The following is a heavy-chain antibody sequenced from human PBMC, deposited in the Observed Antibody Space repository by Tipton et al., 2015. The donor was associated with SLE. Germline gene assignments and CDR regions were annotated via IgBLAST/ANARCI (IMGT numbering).Heavy chain of an antibody. CDR3: ARDRDLYGGGPGHYFDY. CDR1: GGSISTFQ. J-gene: IGHJ4*02. V-gene: IGHV4-59*01. CDR2: VFFSGNT. D-gene: IGHD4-23*01. Sequence: TLSLTCTVSGGSISTFQWSWIRQTPGKGLEWIGNVFFSGNTKYSPSLKSRVTISVDTSKNELSLKLSSVTAADTAVYYCARDRDLYGGGPGHYFDYWGQGARVTVSS.